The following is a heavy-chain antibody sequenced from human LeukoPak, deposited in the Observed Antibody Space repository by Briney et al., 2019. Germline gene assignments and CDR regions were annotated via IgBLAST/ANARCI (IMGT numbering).Heavy chain of an antibody. Sequence: ASVKVSCKASGYTFTSYGISWVRQAPGQGLECMGWISAYNGNTNYAQKLQGRVTMTTDTSTSTAYMELRSLRSDDTAVYYCARDLCGRSCPSADYYYGMDVWGQGTTVTVSS. CDR1: GYTFTSYG. J-gene: IGHJ6*02. CDR2: ISAYNGNT. D-gene: IGHD2-2*01. CDR3: ARDLCGRSCPSADYYYGMDV. V-gene: IGHV1-18*01.